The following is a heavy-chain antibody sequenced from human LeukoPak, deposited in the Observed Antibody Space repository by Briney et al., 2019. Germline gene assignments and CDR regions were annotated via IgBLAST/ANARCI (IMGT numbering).Heavy chain of an antibody. J-gene: IGHJ4*02. Sequence: GASVKVSCKASGYTFTNYYMHWVRQAPGQGLEWMGIVNPSGGSTNYAQKFQDRITMTSDTSTTTVYMELSSLRSEDTAVYYCATIEAAGSSFDYWGQGTLVTVSS. D-gene: IGHD6-13*01. V-gene: IGHV1-46*01. CDR3: ATIEAAGSSFDY. CDR2: VNPSGGST. CDR1: GYTFTNYY.